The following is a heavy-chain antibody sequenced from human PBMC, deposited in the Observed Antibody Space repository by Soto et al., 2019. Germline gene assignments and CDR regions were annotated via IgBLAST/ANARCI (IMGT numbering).Heavy chain of an antibody. CDR3: AKDRDGAAAGPTKFYGMYV. CDR1: GFTFSSYA. D-gene: IGHD6-13*01. J-gene: IGHJ6*02. V-gene: IGHV3-23*01. Sequence: EVQLLESGGGLVQPGGSLRLSCAASGFTFSSYAMSWVRQAPGKGLEWVSVISGSGDSTYYADSVRGRFTISRDNSKNTLYLKMNSLRAEDTAVYYCAKDRDGAAAGPTKFYGMYVCGQGTKFAGSS. CDR2: ISGSGDST.